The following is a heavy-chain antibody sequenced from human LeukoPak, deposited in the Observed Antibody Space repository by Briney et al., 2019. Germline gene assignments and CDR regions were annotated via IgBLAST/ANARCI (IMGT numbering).Heavy chain of an antibody. CDR3: ARLGDGYNSHFQH. J-gene: IGHJ1*01. Sequence: GESLKISCKGSGYSFTSYWIGWVRQMPGKGLEWMGRIDPSDSYTNYSPSFQGHITISADKSISTAYLQWSGLKASDTAIYYCARLGDGYNSHFQHWGQGTLVTVSS. V-gene: IGHV5-10-1*01. CDR2: IDPSDSYT. D-gene: IGHD5-24*01. CDR1: GYSFTSYW.